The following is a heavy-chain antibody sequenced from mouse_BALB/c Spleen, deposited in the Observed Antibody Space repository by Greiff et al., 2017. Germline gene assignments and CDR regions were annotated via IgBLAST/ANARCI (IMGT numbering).Heavy chain of an antibody. CDR3: ARRDYDYDAWFAY. V-gene: IGHV5-6-5*01. Sequence: EVKVEESGGGLVKPGGSLKLSCAASGFTFSSYAMSWVRQTPEKRLEWVASISSGGSTYYPDSVKGRFTISRDNARNILYLQMSSLRSEDTAMYYCARRDYDYDAWFAYWGQGTLVTVSA. D-gene: IGHD2-4*01. J-gene: IGHJ3*01. CDR1: GFTFSSYA. CDR2: ISSGGST.